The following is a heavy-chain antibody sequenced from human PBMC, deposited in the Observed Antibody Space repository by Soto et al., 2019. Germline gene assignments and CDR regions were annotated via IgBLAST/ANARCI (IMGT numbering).Heavy chain of an antibody. Sequence: GGSLRLSCAASGFTFNIYGMHWVRQAPDKGLEWVALISYDGSNQYYADSVKGRFTISRDNSKNTLFLQMNSLRADDTAVYYCAKDQASGQGSFDSWGQGTLVT. D-gene: IGHD2-21*01. J-gene: IGHJ4*02. CDR1: GFTFNIYG. CDR3: AKDQASGQGSFDS. V-gene: IGHV3-30*18. CDR2: ISYDGSNQ.